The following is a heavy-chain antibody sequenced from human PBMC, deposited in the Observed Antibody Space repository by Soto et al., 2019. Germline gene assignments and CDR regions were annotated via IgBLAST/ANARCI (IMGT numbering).Heavy chain of an antibody. Sequence: GSLRLSCAASGFTFSDYAMSWGRQAQGKGLEWVSGISGTNYNIYSIYYADSVKGRFTISRDNSQNMLYLQMNSLRVDDTAVYYCAKAAYTLPTDYWGQGALVTVSS. CDR2: ISGTNYNIYSI. V-gene: IGHV3-23*01. J-gene: IGHJ4*02. D-gene: IGHD2-2*02. CDR3: AKAAYTLPTDY. CDR1: GFTFSDYA.